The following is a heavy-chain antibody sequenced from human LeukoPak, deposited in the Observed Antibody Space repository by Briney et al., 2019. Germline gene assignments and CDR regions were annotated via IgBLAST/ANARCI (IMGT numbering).Heavy chain of an antibody. Sequence: PGGSLRLSCAASGFTLSSYAMSWVRQSPGKGLEWVSGISGSGDSTYYADSVKGRFTTSRDNSKNTLYLQMNSLRAEDTAVYYCARDGGGPYCGGDCYSWGQGTLVTVSS. D-gene: IGHD2-21*02. J-gene: IGHJ4*02. CDR3: ARDGGGPYCGGDCYS. CDR2: ISGSGDST. CDR1: GFTLSSYA. V-gene: IGHV3-23*01.